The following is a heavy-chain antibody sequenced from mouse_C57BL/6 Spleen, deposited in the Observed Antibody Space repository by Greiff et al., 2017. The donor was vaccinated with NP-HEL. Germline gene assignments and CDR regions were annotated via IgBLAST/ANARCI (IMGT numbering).Heavy chain of an antibody. CDR2: IDPETGGT. D-gene: IGHD1-1*02. J-gene: IGHJ2*01. CDR3: TIWEY. V-gene: IGHV1-15*01. Sequence: VPLQQSGAELVRPGASVTLSCKASGYTFTDYEMHWVKQTPVPGLEWIGAIDPETGGTAYTQKFKGKAILTADKSSSTAYMELRSLTSEDSAVYYCTIWEYWGKGTTLTVSS. CDR1: GYTFTDYE.